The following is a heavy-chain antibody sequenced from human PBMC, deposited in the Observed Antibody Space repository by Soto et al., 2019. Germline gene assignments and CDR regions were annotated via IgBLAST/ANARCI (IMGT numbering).Heavy chain of an antibody. CDR2: IYYTGTT. D-gene: IGHD3-10*01. J-gene: IGHJ6*02. V-gene: IGHV4-61*01. Sequence: SETLSLTCSVSGGSVSSGTHYWSWIRQPPGKGLEWIGYIYYTGTTKYNPSLKSRTTILVDTSKNQFSLKMSSMTAADTALYYCARDPQDYGVPGGGIDVWGQGTTVTVSS. CDR1: GGSVSSGTHY. CDR3: ARDPQDYGVPGGGIDV.